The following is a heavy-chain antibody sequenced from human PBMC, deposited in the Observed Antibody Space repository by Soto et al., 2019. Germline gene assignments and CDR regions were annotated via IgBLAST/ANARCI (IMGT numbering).Heavy chain of an antibody. CDR1: GGSISSGNW. CDR2: IYHSGST. V-gene: IGHV4-4*02. Sequence: PSETLSLTCAVSGGSISSGNWWSWVRQPPGKGLEWIGEIYHSGSTNYNPSLKGRVTISVDKSKTQFSLRLSSVTAADTAVYYCARVISPMAPSDYWGQGTLVT. J-gene: IGHJ4*02. D-gene: IGHD3-10*01. CDR3: ARVISPMAPSDY.